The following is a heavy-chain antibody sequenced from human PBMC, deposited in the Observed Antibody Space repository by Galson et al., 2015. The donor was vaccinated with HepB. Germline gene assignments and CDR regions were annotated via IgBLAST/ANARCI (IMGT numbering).Heavy chain of an antibody. V-gene: IGHV3-33*08. J-gene: IGHJ4*02. Sequence: LRLSCAASGFTFSSYGMHWVRQAPGKGLEWVAVIWYDGSNKYYADSVKGRFTISRDNSKNTLYMQMNSLRAEDTAVYYCARDAGYYGSGSPGDWGQGTLVTVSS. CDR1: GFTFSSYG. CDR3: ARDAGYYGSGSPGD. D-gene: IGHD3-10*01. CDR2: IWYDGSNK.